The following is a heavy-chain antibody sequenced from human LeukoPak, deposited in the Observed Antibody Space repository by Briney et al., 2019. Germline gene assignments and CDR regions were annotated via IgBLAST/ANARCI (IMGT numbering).Heavy chain of an antibody. J-gene: IGHJ4*02. D-gene: IGHD3-10*01. CDR1: GDSLSSNSAA. Sequence: SQTLSLTCALSGDSLSSNSAAWNWIRQSPSRVLEWLGRTYYRSKWYSDYAVSVKSRIPINPDTSTNQFSLQLNSVPPEDTAVYYCGRSYGSGRIIGYWGQGTLVTVSS. V-gene: IGHV6-1*01. CDR3: GRSYGSGRIIGY. CDR2: TYYRSKWYS.